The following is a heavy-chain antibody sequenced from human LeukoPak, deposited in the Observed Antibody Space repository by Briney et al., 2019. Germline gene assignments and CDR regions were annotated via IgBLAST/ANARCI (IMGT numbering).Heavy chain of an antibody. D-gene: IGHD5-18*01. CDR3: ARDFTAGRAFDI. J-gene: IGHJ3*02. Sequence: PGGSLRLSCAASGFTFNSYGMHWVRQAPGKGLEWVSSISSSSSYIYYADSVKGRFTISRDNAKNSLYLQMNSLRAEDTAVYYCARDFTAGRAFDIWGQGTMVTVSS. V-gene: IGHV3-21*01. CDR1: GFTFNSYG. CDR2: ISSSSSYI.